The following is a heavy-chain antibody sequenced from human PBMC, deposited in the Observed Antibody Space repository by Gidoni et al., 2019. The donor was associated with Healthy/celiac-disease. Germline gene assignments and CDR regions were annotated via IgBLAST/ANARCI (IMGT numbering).Heavy chain of an antibody. CDR2: IGSDGDR. D-gene: IGHD4-17*01. CDR3: ARGDGDYSLGGDDAFDI. J-gene: IGHJ3*02. CDR1: GFTFSSYD. Sequence: EVQLVESGGGLVQPGGSLRLSCAASGFTFSSYDMHWVRQATGKGLEWVSAIGSDGDRYYQGYVKGRFTITRENDKNSLYLQMNSLRAGDTAVYYCARGDGDYSLGGDDAFDIWGQGTMVTVSS. V-gene: IGHV3-13*04.